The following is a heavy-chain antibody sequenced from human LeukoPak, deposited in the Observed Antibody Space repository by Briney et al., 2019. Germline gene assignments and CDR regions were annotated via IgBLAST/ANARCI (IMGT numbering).Heavy chain of an antibody. CDR1: GGSITSTTYY. D-gene: IGHD3-22*01. CDR3: ARHVYDLLGYYDTSGYQAFLDF. V-gene: IGHV4-39*01. J-gene: IGHJ4*02. CDR2: VSYSGTT. Sequence: SETLSLTCTDSGGSITSTTYYWGWIRQPPGKGLEWIGSVSYSGTTYYTPSLKTRVTISVDTSKNQFSLKLTSVTAADTAVYYCARHVYDLLGYYDTSGYQAFLDFWGQGTLVTVSS.